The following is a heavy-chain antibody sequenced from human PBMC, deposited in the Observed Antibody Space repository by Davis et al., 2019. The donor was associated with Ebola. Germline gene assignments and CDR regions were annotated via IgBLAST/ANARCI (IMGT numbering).Heavy chain of an antibody. CDR1: GFTFSSYA. D-gene: IGHD6-19*01. Sequence: GESLKISCAASGFTFSSYAMHWVRQAPGKGLEWVAVISYDGSNKYYADSVKGRFTISRDNAKNSLYLQMNSLRDEDTAVYYCARVRRYQWRMTDYWGQGTLVTVSS. CDR3: ARVRRYQWRMTDY. J-gene: IGHJ4*02. V-gene: IGHV3-30*04. CDR2: ISYDGSNK.